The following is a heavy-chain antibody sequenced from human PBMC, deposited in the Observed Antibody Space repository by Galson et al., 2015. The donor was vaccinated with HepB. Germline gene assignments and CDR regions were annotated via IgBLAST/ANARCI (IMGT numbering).Heavy chain of an antibody. CDR2: ISYDGSNK. D-gene: IGHD2-15*01. CDR3: ARAAGYCSGGSCSRTTMGLCDI. J-gene: IGHJ3*02. Sequence: SLRLSCAASGFTFSSYAMHWVRQAPGKGLEWVAVISYDGSNKYYADSVKGRFTISRDNSKNTLHLQMNSLRAEDTAVYYCARAAGYCSGGSCSRTTMGLCDIWGQGTMVTVSS. V-gene: IGHV3-30-3*01. CDR1: GFTFSSYA.